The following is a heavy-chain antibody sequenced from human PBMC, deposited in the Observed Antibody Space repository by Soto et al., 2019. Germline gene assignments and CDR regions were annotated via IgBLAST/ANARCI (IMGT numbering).Heavy chain of an antibody. J-gene: IGHJ4*02. CDR3: ANSNYYYDSSGYLDY. Sequence: GGSLRLSCAASGFTFSSYAMSWVRQAPGKGLEWVSGTTGSGGSAYYADSVKGRSTISRDNSKNTLYLQMNSLRAEDTAVYYCANSNYYYDSSGYLDYWGQGTLVTVSS. D-gene: IGHD3-22*01. V-gene: IGHV3-23*01. CDR2: TTGSGGSA. CDR1: GFTFSSYA.